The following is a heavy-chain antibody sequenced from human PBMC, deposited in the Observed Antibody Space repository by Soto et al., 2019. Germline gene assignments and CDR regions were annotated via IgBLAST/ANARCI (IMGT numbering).Heavy chain of an antibody. CDR1: GFTFSSYA. CDR3: AMIHSGSYVFDI. V-gene: IGHV3-30*04. Sequence: PGGSLRLSCAASGFTFSSYAMHGVRPAPGKGLEWVALISYDGSKKYYGDAVKGRFTISRDNSKDTLHLQMSSLKTEDTAVYYCAMIHSGSYVFDIWGQGTMVTVSS. J-gene: IGHJ3*02. D-gene: IGHD1-26*01. CDR2: ISYDGSKK.